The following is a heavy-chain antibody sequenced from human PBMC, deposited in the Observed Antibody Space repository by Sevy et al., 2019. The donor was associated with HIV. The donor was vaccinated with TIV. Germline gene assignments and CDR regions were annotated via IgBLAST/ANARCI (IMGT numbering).Heavy chain of an antibody. D-gene: IGHD3-9*01. CDR3: ARDGGLRYFDWLFDLGWFDP. J-gene: IGHJ5*02. CDR1: GFTFSSYA. Sequence: GSLRLSCAASGFTFSSYAMHWVRQAPGKGLEWVAVISYDGSNKYYADSVKGRFTISRDNSKNTLYLQMNSLRAEDTAVYYCARDGGLRYFDWLFDLGWFDPWGQGTLVTVSS. CDR2: ISYDGSNK. V-gene: IGHV3-30-3*01.